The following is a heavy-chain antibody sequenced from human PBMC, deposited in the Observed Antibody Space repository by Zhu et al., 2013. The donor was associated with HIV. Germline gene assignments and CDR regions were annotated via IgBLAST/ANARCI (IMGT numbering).Heavy chain of an antibody. V-gene: IGHV4-39*07. CDR1: GGSISSSSYY. D-gene: IGHD3-22*01. Sequence: QLQESGPGLVKPSETLSLTCTVSGGSISSSSYYWGWIRQPPGKGLEWIGSIYYSGSTYYNPSLKSRVTISVDTSKNQFSLKLSSVTAADTAVYYCASGWDDSSGYYIDYWGQGTLVTVSS. CDR2: IYYSGST. J-gene: IGHJ4*02. CDR3: ASGWDDSSGYYIDY.